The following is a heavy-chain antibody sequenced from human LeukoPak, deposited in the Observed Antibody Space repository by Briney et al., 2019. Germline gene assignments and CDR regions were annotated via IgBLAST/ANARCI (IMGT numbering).Heavy chain of an antibody. V-gene: IGHV4-31*03. CDR3: ARGQDDYSSFYTWFDP. Sequence: SQTLSLTCTVSGGSISSGGYYWSWIRQHPGKGLEWIGYIYYSGNTYYSPSLKSRVTISIDTSKNQLSLKLSSVTAADTAVYYCARGQDDYSSFYTWFDPWGQGTLVTVSS. D-gene: IGHD4-11*01. CDR1: GGSISSGGYY. J-gene: IGHJ5*02. CDR2: IYYSGNT.